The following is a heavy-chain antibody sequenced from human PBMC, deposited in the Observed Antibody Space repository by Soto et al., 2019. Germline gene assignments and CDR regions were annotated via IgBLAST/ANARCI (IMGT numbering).Heavy chain of an antibody. V-gene: IGHV3-30*04. CDR1: AFTFRSYT. CDR3: ARDRDSSYFPPPYYFDS. Sequence: GGSLRRSCAASAFTFRSYTMHWVRQAPGKGLEWVGTISYDGSKTNYADSVRGRFTISRDNSKITLFLQMDSLRPEDTAVYSCARDRDSSYFPPPYYFDSWGQGTLVTVSS. D-gene: IGHD4-4*01. CDR2: ISYDGSKT. J-gene: IGHJ4*02.